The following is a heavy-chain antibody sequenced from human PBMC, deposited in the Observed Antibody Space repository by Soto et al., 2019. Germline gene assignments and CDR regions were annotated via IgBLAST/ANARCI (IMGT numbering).Heavy chain of an antibody. J-gene: IGHJ5*02. CDR1: GFTFSSYG. D-gene: IGHD4-4*01. Sequence: PGGSLRLSCAASGFTFSSYGMHWVRQAPGKGLEWVAVIWYDGSNKYYADSVKGRFTISRDNSKNTLYLQMNGLRAEDTAVYYRAREHYSNYFWFNPWGQGTLVTVSS. CDR3: AREHYSNYFWFNP. V-gene: IGHV3-33*01. CDR2: IWYDGSNK.